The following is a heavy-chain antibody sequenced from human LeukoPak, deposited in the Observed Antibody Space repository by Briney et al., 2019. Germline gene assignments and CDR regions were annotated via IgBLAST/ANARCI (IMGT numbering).Heavy chain of an antibody. V-gene: IGHV1-2*02. CDR1: GYTFTSYG. D-gene: IGHD3-16*02. CDR2: INPNSGGT. CDR3: ARGRGDYVWGSYRSSWFDP. J-gene: IGHJ5*02. Sequence: ASVKVSCKASGYTFTSYGISWVRQAPGQGLEWMGWINPNSGGTNYAQKFQGRVTMTRDTSISTAYMELSRLRSDDTAVYYCARGRGDYVWGSYRSSWFDPWGQGTLVTVSS.